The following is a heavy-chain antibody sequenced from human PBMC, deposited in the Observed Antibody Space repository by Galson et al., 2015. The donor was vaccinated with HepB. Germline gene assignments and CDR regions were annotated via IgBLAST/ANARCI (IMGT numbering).Heavy chain of an antibody. V-gene: IGHV3-30-3*01. Sequence: SLRLSCAASGFIFSNYAMHWVRQAPGKGLECVAEISHDGNKIYYADSVKGRFTISRDNSKDTVFLQMNSLTTEDTAFYFCARDQRWLQLAEEFFDYWGQGILVTVTS. D-gene: IGHD5-24*01. CDR2: ISHDGNKI. CDR3: ARDQRWLQLAEEFFDY. J-gene: IGHJ4*02. CDR1: GFIFSNYA.